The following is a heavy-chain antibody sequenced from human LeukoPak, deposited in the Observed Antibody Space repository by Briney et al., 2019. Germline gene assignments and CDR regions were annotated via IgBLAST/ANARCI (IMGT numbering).Heavy chain of an antibody. Sequence: SETLSLNCTVSGGSISSSSYYWGWVRRPPGKGLEWIGSVYYSGSTYYNPSLKSRVTISADTSKNQFSLKLSSVTAADTALYYCARHPSYSNYDFDNWGQGTLVTVSS. CDR1: GGSISSSSYY. CDR3: ARHPSYSNYDFDN. D-gene: IGHD4-11*01. J-gene: IGHJ4*02. V-gene: IGHV4-39*01. CDR2: VYYSGST.